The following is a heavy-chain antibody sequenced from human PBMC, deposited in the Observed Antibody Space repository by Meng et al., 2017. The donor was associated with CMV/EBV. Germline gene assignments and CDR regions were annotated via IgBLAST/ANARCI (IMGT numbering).Heavy chain of an antibody. CDR1: TLRTYA. CDR3: ARVSCRSVSCTGPLVLDY. V-gene: IGHV1-69*05. Sequence: TLRTYASHGVRQATGQELEGLGGIIARFGTANYAQKYQGRVTITKDESTSTANMELRSLRSEDTAVYYCARVSCRSVSCTGPLVLDYWGQGILVTVSS. D-gene: IGHD6-6*01. CDR2: IIARFGTA. J-gene: IGHJ4*02.